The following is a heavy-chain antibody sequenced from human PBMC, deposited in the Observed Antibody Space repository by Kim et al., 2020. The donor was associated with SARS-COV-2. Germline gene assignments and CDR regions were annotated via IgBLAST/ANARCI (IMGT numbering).Heavy chain of an antibody. CDR3: ARHRDESQGDYSSYAGQATTVDFDY. J-gene: IGHJ4*02. CDR2: IYYSGST. Sequence: SETLSLTCTVSGGSISSSSYYWGWIRQPPGKGLEWIGSIYYSGSTYYNPSLKSRVTISVDTSKNQFSLKLSSVTAADTAVYYCARHRDESQGDYSSYAGQATTVDFDYWGQGTLVTGAS. V-gene: IGHV4-39*01. CDR1: GGSISSSSYY. D-gene: IGHD6-6*01.